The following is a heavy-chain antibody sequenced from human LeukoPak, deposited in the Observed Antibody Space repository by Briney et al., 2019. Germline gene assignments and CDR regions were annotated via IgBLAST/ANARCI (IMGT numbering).Heavy chain of an antibody. V-gene: IGHV4-61*01. CDR1: GGSVSSGSYY. Sequence: PSETLSLTCTVSGGSVSSGSYYWSWIRQPPGKGLEWIGYIYYSGSTNYNPSLKSRVTISVDTSKNQFSLKLSSVTAADTAVYYRATAPRITIFGVVTPYFDYWGQGTLVTVSS. CDR2: IYYSGST. J-gene: IGHJ4*02. D-gene: IGHD3-3*01. CDR3: ATAPRITIFGVVTPYFDY.